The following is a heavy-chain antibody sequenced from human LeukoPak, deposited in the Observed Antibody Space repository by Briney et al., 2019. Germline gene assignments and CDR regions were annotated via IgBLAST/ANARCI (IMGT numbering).Heavy chain of an antibody. D-gene: IGHD6-13*01. CDR2: IYYSGST. CDR1: GGSVSSGSYY. CDR3: VRAIAAAGFDY. V-gene: IGHV4-61*01. J-gene: IGHJ4*02. Sequence: SETLSLTCTVSGGSVSSGSYYWSWIRQPPGKGLEWIGYIYYSGSTNYNPSLKSRVTISVDTSKNQFSLKLSSVTAADTAVYYCVRAIAAAGFDYWGQGTLVTVSS.